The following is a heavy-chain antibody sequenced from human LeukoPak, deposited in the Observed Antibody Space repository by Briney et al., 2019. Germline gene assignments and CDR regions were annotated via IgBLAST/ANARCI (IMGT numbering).Heavy chain of an antibody. J-gene: IGHJ4*02. V-gene: IGHV3-74*01. CDR3: ARETSSGWYDGLDY. Sequence: GGSLRPSCAASGFTFSSYWMHWVRQVPGKGLVWVSRINSDGSSTSNADSVRGRCTISRDNAKNTLYLQMNSLRAEDTAVYYCARETSSGWYDGLDYWGQGTLV. CDR1: GFTFSSYW. CDR2: INSDGSST. D-gene: IGHD6-19*01.